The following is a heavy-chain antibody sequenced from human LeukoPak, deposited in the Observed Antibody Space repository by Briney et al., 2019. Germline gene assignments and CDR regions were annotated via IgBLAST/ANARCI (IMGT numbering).Heavy chain of an antibody. D-gene: IGHD2-2*01. CDR3: AKSTAPAGYYLDY. J-gene: IGHJ4*02. CDR1: GFTFSTYG. V-gene: IGHV3-30*18. CDR2: ISYDGNDK. Sequence: GGSLRLSCAASGFTFSTYGMHWVRQAPGKGLEWVAIISYDGNDKDYADSVRGRFTISRDNSKNTLYLQMNSLRGEDTAVSYCAKSTAPAGYYLDYWGQGILVTVSS.